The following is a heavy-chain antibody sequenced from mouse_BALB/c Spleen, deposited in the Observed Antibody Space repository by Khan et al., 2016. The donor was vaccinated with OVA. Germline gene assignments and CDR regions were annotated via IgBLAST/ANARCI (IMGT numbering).Heavy chain of an antibody. CDR2: ISYSGGT. CDR3: ARGNYYGYYFDY. Sequence: EVELVESGPGLVKPSQSLSLTCTVTGYSITSGYAWNWIRQFPGNKLEWMGYISYSGGTSYNPSLKSRISITRDTSKNQFFLQLNSVTTEDTATYYCARGNYYGYYFDYGGQGTTLTVSP. D-gene: IGHD1-1*01. CDR1: GYSITSGYA. J-gene: IGHJ2*01. V-gene: IGHV3-2*02.